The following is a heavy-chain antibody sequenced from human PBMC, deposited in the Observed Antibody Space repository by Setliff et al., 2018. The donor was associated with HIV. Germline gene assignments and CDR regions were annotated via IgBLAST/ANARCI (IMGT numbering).Heavy chain of an antibody. D-gene: IGHD3-10*01. CDR2: IRSKANSYAT. V-gene: IGHV3-73*01. CDR1: GFTFSDSA. Sequence: PGGSLRLSCAASGFTFSDSAMHWVRQASGKGLEWVGRIRSKANSYATTYAASVKGRFTISRDDSKNTAYLQMNSLRAEDTAVYYCARAGAWASGRYYFDNWGQGTLVTVSS. CDR3: ARAGAWASGRYYFDN. J-gene: IGHJ4*02.